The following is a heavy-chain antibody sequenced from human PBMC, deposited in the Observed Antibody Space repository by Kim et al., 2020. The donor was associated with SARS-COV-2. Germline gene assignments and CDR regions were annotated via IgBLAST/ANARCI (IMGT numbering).Heavy chain of an antibody. CDR3: AREDPGSYYGYYFDY. Sequence: SETLSLTCSVSGGSISSSSYCWGWIRQPPGKGLEWIGSFCYSGSTYYNPSLKSRVTISVDTSKNQFSLKLSSVTAADTAVYYCAREDPGSYYGYYFDYWGQGTLVTVSS. CDR2: FCYSGST. CDR1: GGSISSSSYC. V-gene: IGHV4-39*07. J-gene: IGHJ4*02. D-gene: IGHD1-26*01.